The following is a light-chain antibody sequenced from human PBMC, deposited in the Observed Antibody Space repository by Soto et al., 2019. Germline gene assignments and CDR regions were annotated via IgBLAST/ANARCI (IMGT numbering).Light chain of an antibody. CDR1: SSNIGAGYD. CDR3: QSYDTNLSGVI. J-gene: IGLJ2*01. Sequence: QSVLTQTPSVSGAPGQKITMSCTGSSSNIGAGYDVHWYQQVPGTAPRLLIYADNNRPSGVPDRFSASKSGASASLAITGLQGEDEATYYCQSYDTNLSGVIFGAGTKLTIL. V-gene: IGLV1-40*01. CDR2: ADN.